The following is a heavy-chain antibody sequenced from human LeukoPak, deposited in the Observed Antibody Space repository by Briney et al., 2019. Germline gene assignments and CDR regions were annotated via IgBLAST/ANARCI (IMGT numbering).Heavy chain of an antibody. Sequence: ETLSLTCTVSGGSISSYYWSWIRQPPGKGLEWIGYIYHSGSSNYNPSLKSRVTISVDTSKKQFSLKLSSVTAADTAVYYCARELYNWNGRRHAIDIWGQGTMVTVSS. D-gene: IGHD1-20*01. CDR3: ARELYNWNGRRHAIDI. V-gene: IGHV4-59*01. J-gene: IGHJ3*02. CDR2: IYHSGSS. CDR1: GGSISSYY.